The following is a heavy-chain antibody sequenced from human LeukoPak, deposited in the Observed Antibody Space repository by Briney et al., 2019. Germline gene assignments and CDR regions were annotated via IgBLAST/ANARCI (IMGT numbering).Heavy chain of an antibody. CDR3: AKDTASSGPAAPMDV. Sequence: GGSLRLSCAASGFTFDDYAMHWVRQAPGKGLEWVSGISWNSGSIGYADSVKGRFTISRDNAKNSLYLQMNSLRAEDTALYYCAKDTASSGPAAPMDVWGQGTTVTVSS. J-gene: IGHJ6*02. CDR1: GFTFDDYA. V-gene: IGHV3-9*01. D-gene: IGHD3-22*01. CDR2: ISWNSGSI.